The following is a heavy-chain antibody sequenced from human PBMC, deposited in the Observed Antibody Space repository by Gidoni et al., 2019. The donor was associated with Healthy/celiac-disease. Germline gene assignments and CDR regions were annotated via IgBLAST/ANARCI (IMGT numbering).Heavy chain of an antibody. CDR3: AKDHETSRYGWDAFDI. Sequence: EVQLLESGGGLVQPGGSLRLSCAASGFTFSSYAMSWVRQAPGKGLEWVSAISGSGGSTYYADSVKGRFTISRDNSKNTLYLQMNSLRAEDTAVYYCAKDHETSRYGWDAFDIWGQGTMVTVSS. CDR1: GFTFSSYA. CDR2: ISGSGGST. V-gene: IGHV3-23*01. J-gene: IGHJ3*02. D-gene: IGHD2-2*01.